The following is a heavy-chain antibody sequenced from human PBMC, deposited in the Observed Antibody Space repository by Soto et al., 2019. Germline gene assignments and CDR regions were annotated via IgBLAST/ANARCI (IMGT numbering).Heavy chain of an antibody. CDR3: AREGLYDYIWGSYRHMDV. J-gene: IGHJ6*03. D-gene: IGHD3-16*01. CDR2: IYYSGST. CDR1: GGSISSGGYY. V-gene: IGHV4-31*03. Sequence: SETISLTCTVSGGSISSGGYYWSWIRQHPGKGLEWIGYIYYSGSTYYNPSLKSRVTISVDTSKNQFSLKLSSVTAADTAVYYCAREGLYDYIWGSYRHMDVWGKGTTVTVSS.